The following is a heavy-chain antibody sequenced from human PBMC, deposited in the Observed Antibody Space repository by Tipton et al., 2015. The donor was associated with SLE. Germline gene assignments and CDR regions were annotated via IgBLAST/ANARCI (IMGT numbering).Heavy chain of an antibody. V-gene: IGHV4-39*07. CDR1: GGSISSSSYY. J-gene: IGHJ4*02. D-gene: IGHD7-27*01. CDR2: ISYSGST. Sequence: TLSLTCTVSGGSISSSSYYWGWIRQPPGKGLEWIGSISYSGSTYYNPSLKSRVTISVDTSKNQFSLKLSSVTAADTAVYYCASHPAGDRDYWGQGTLVTVSS. CDR3: ASHPAGDRDY.